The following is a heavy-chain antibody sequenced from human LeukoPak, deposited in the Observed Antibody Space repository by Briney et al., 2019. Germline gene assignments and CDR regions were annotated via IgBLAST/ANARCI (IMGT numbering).Heavy chain of an antibody. CDR1: GGSISNYY. V-gene: IGHV4-4*07. D-gene: IGHD3-10*01. CDR3: ARQELAYGSGKGTFDI. CDR2: MYTSGNT. Sequence: SETLSLTCTVSGGSISNYYWTWIRQPAGKGLEWIGRMYTSGNTLYNPSLKTRVTMSIDTPKNQFSLKLTSVTAADTAVYYCARQELAYGSGKGTFDIWGQGQWSPSLQ. J-gene: IGHJ3*02.